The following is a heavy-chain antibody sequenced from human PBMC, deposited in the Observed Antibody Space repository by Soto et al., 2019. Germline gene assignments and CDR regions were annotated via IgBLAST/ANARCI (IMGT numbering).Heavy chain of an antibody. Sequence: QVQLQQWGAGLLKPSETLSLTCAVYGGSFSGYYWSWIRQPPGKGLEWIGEINQSGSTNYNPSLKSRVTISVDTSKNQFSLKLSSVTAADTAVYYCARRVGGLTCSGGSCYSYNWFDPWGQGTLVTVSS. CDR3: ARRVGGLTCSGGSCYSYNWFDP. CDR2: INQSGST. D-gene: IGHD2-15*01. V-gene: IGHV4-34*01. CDR1: GGSFSGYY. J-gene: IGHJ5*02.